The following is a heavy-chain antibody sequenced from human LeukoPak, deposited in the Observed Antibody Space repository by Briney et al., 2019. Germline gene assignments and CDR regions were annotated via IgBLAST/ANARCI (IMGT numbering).Heavy chain of an antibody. D-gene: IGHD3-16*01. CDR1: GFTFSRFW. J-gene: IGHJ3*02. Sequence: GGSLRLSCAASGFTFSRFWMNWVRQAPGRGLEWVANIDQSGGRNNYVDSVKGRFTISRDNAKNSLFLEMSSLRADDTAVYFCARVVEGGTFDIWGQGTTVTVSS. CDR3: ARVVEGGTFDI. V-gene: IGHV3-7*05. CDR2: IDQSGGRN.